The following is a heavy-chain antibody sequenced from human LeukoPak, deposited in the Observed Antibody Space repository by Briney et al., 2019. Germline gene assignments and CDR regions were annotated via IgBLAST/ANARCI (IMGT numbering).Heavy chain of an antibody. V-gene: IGHV1-2*02. D-gene: IGHD2-15*01. Sequence: ASVKVSCKASGYTFTDYYFHWVRQAPGQGLEWMGWINPNSGVTYSAQKFQGRVTLTRDTSISTAYMVLRSLGSDDTAVYYCPRGGGFGGLTFHYWVEGSLVAVSS. CDR2: INPNSGVT. J-gene: IGHJ4*02. CDR1: GYTFTDYY. CDR3: PRGGGFGGLTFHY.